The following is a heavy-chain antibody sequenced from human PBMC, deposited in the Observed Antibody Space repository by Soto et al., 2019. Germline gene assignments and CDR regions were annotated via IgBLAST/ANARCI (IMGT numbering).Heavy chain of an antibody. CDR2: IYYSGST. V-gene: IGHV4-59*01. D-gene: IGHD3-22*01. J-gene: IGHJ2*01. Sequence: SETLSLTCTVSGGSISSYYWSWIRQPPGKGLEWIGYIYYSGSTNYNPSLKSRVTISVDTSKNQFSLKLSSVTAADTAVYYCARDPAGYYDSSGYYSSYWYFDLWGRGTLVTVSS. CDR3: ARDPAGYYDSSGYYSSYWYFDL. CDR1: GGSISSYY.